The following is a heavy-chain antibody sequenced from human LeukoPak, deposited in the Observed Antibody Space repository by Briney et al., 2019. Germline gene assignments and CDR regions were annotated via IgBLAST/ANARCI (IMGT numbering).Heavy chain of an antibody. V-gene: IGHV4-39*01. J-gene: IGHJ5*02. D-gene: IGHD3-10*01. CDR2: IYYSGST. Sequence: SETLSLTCTVSGGSISSSSYYWGWIRQPPGKGLEWIGSIYYSGSTYYNPPLKSRVTISVDTSKNQISLKLSSVTAADTAVYYCTGSGSYYNVGINWFDPWGQGTLVTVSS. CDR3: TGSGSYYNVGINWFDP. CDR1: GGSISSSSYY.